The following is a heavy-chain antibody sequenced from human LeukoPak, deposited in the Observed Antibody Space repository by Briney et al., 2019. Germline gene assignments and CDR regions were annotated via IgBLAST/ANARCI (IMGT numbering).Heavy chain of an antibody. CDR1: GGSISSYY. Sequence: SETLSFTCTVSGGSISSYYWSWIRQPAGKGLEWIGRIYSSGSTNYNPSLKSRVTLSVDTSKNQFSLRLRSVTAADTAVYYCARERARCGSGSYYNCWFDPWGQGTLVTVSS. D-gene: IGHD3-10*01. CDR3: ARERARCGSGSYYNCWFDP. J-gene: IGHJ5*02. CDR2: IYSSGST. V-gene: IGHV4-4*07.